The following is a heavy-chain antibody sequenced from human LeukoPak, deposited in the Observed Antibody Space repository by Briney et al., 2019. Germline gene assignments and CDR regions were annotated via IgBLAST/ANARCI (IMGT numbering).Heavy chain of an antibody. CDR3: AKDRSGLNWYFDP. D-gene: IGHD6-19*01. CDR2: ISYDGSNQ. CDR1: GFTFSNYG. V-gene: IGHV3-30*18. Sequence: GGSLRLSCAASGFTFSNYGMHWVRQAPGKGLEWVAIISYDGSNQYYTDSVKGRFTISRDNSKNTLYLQINSLRAEDTAVYFCAKDRSGLNWYFDPWGRGTPVTVSS. J-gene: IGHJ2*01.